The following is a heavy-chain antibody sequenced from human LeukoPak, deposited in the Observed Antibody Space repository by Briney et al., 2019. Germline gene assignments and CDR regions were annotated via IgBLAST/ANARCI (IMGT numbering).Heavy chain of an antibody. V-gene: IGHV4-59*01. CDR2: IYSDGTT. CDR1: GASTTSYY. Sequence: SEILSLTCGVSGASTTSYYWNWIRQAPGKGLEWIAYIYSDGTTSYSPSLRSRVTISIDTSRNQFSLKLSSVTAADAAVYYCARDTRSYDTSGYYYFDYWGQGALVTVSS. D-gene: IGHD3-22*01. J-gene: IGHJ4*02. CDR3: ARDTRSYDTSGYYYFDY.